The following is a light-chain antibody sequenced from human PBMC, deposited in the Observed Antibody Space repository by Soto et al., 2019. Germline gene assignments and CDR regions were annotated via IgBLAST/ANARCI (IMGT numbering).Light chain of an antibody. Sequence: DIVLKQSPGTLSLSPGERATRSRRASQSVSRSYLAWYQQKPGQAPRLLIYAASSRATGIPDRFSGSGSGTDFSLTISRLEPEDFAVYYCQQYGSSPITFGQGTRLEIK. CDR3: QQYGSSPIT. V-gene: IGKV3-20*01. J-gene: IGKJ5*01. CDR1: QSVSRSY. CDR2: AAS.